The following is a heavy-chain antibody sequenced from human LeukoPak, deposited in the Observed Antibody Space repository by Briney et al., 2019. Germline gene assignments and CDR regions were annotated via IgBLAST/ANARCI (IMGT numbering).Heavy chain of an antibody. J-gene: IGHJ5*02. CDR3: ARDRSYYGSGSRENWFDP. D-gene: IGHD3-10*01. CDR2: IYYSGST. Sequence: SETLSLTCTVSGGSISSYYWSWIRQPPGKGLEWIGYIYYSGSTKYNPSLKSRVTITVDTSKNQFSLKLSSVTAADTAVYYCARDRSYYGSGSRENWFDPWGQGTLVTVSS. CDR1: GGSISSYY. V-gene: IGHV4-59*01.